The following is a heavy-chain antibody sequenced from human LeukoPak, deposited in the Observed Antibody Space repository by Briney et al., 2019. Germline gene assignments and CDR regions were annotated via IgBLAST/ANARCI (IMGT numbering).Heavy chain of an antibody. Sequence: GGSLRFSCAASGFTFSTYSINWVRQAPGKGLEWVSYIRSRDRTIYYADSVKGRFTISTDNAENSLYLQMNSLRTEDTAVYYCARDHRWGFDYWGRGTLVTVSS. CDR1: GFTFSTYS. V-gene: IGHV3-48*01. CDR3: ARDHRWGFDY. D-gene: IGHD7-27*01. CDR2: IRSRDRTI. J-gene: IGHJ4*02.